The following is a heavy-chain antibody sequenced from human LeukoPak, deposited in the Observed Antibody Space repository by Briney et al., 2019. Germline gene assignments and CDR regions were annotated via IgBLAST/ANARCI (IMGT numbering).Heavy chain of an antibody. D-gene: IGHD6-6*01. Sequence: PSGTRCLTAAVPGGSISSMYWCWSPPRPGKGRGRSGYISYTGSTNYNPPRKSRVNMFVDLSKNQFALTQSPVNAADTAFYYCGRHRAYGCSSPLHYWGQGTLVTV. V-gene: IGHV4-59*08. CDR3: GRHRAYGCSSPLHY. CDR2: ISYTGST. J-gene: IGHJ4*02. CDR1: GGSISSMY.